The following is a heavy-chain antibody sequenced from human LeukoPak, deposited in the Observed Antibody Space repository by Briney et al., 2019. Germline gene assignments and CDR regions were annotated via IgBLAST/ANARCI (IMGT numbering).Heavy chain of an antibody. CDR1: GGPISSYY. CDR3: AREPPYYDFWSGYRRGAFDI. D-gene: IGHD3-3*01. Sequence: SETLSLTCTVSGGPISSYYWSWIRQPPGKGLEWIGYIYYSGSTNYNPSLKSRVTISVDTSKNQFSLKLSSVTAADTAVYYCAREPPYYDFWSGYRRGAFDIWGQGTMVTVSS. CDR2: IYYSGST. V-gene: IGHV4-59*01. J-gene: IGHJ3*02.